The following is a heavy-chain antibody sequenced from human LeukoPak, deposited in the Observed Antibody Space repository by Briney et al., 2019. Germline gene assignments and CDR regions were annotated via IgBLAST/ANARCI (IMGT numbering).Heavy chain of an antibody. CDR1: GGSISSGDYS. J-gene: IGHJ4*02. Sequence: PSETLSLTCTVSGGSISSGDYSWSWIRQPPGKGLEWLGYIYYSGSTYYNPSLKSRVTISVDTSKNQFSLKLSSVTAADTAVYYCARGISYYDILTGYYQPGYFDYWGQGTLVTVSS. CDR2: IYYSGST. V-gene: IGHV4-30-4*01. D-gene: IGHD3-9*01. CDR3: ARGISYYDILTGYYQPGYFDY.